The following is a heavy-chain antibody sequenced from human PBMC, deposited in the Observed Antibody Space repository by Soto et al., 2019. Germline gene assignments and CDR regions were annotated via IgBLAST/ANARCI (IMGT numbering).Heavy chain of an antibody. CDR3: GRENGVYVRGPGVGMDV. CDR1: GFPFSSYG. D-gene: IGHD3-10*02. CDR2: IWDDGSNE. J-gene: IGHJ6*02. Sequence: QVQLVESGGGVVQPVRSLSLSCAASGFPFSSYGMHWVSQAPGKALEWVALIWDDGSNEYYADFAKGRFTISRDDSRKSLFLQMSSLRPEDTAVYFCGRENGVYVRGPGVGMDVWGQGTTVTVSS. V-gene: IGHV3-33*02.